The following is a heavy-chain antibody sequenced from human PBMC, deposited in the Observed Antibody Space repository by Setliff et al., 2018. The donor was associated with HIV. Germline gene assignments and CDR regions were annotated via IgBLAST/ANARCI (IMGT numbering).Heavy chain of an antibody. CDR2: IFPGDSDT. CDR3: ARPGQWLGRIDY. J-gene: IGHJ4*02. CDR1: GYSFTRYW. D-gene: IGHD6-19*01. Sequence: ESLKISCQGSGYSFTRYWIGWVRQMPGKGLEWMGIIFPGDSDTRFSPSFQGQVSLSVDKSATTAYLHWSSLKASDTAIYYCARPGQWLGRIDYWGQGTLVTVSS. V-gene: IGHV5-51*01.